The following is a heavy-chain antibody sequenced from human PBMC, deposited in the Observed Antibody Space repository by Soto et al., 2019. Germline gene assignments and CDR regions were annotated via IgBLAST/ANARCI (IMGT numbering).Heavy chain of an antibody. CDR1: GYSFTSYW. J-gene: IGHJ3*02. Sequence: PGESLKISCKGSGYSFTSYWIGWVRQMPGKGLEWMGIIYPGDSDTRYSPSFQGQVTISADKSISTAYLQWSSLKASDTAMYYCETPIRYCSRSSGYVNDAFDIWGQGTMVTVSS. V-gene: IGHV5-51*01. CDR2: IYPGDSDT. CDR3: ETPIRYCSRSSGYVNDAFDI. D-gene: IGHD2-2*01.